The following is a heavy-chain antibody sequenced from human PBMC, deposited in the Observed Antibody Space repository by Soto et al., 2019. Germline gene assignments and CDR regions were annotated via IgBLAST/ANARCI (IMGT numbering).Heavy chain of an antibody. V-gene: IGHV4-30-2*01. CDR2: IYHSGST. J-gene: IGHJ4*02. D-gene: IGHD2-8*02. Sequence: SETLSLTCAVSGGSISSGGYSWSWIRQPPGKGLEWIGYIYHSGSTYYNPSLKSRVTISVDRSKNQFSLKLTSVTAADTAVYYCARDKITGLFDYWGQGTLVT. CDR1: GGSISSGGYS. CDR3: ARDKITGLFDY.